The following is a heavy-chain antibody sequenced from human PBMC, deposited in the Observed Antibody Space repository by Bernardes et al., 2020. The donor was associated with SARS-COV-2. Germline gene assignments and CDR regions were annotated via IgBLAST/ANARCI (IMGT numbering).Heavy chain of an antibody. CDR3: ARDLFVGYSQNEPDNDANYYYYYGMDV. CDR2: IKQDGSEK. J-gene: IGHJ6*02. D-gene: IGHD5-18*01. V-gene: IGHV3-7*01. CDR1: GFTFSSYW. Sequence: GGSLRRSCAASGFTFSSYWMSWVRQAPGTGLEWVANIKQDGSEKYYVDSVKGRFPISSYNAKKSLHLQMNSLRAEDTAVYYCARDLFVGYSQNEPDNDANYYYYYGMDVWGQGTTVTVSS.